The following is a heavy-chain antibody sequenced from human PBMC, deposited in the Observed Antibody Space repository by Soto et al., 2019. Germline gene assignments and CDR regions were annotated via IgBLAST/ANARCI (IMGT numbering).Heavy chain of an antibody. V-gene: IGHV1-3*01. D-gene: IGHD1-20*01. J-gene: IGHJ6*02. Sequence: QVQLVQSGAEVKKPGASVKVSCKSSGYTFTNYAIYWVRQAPGQRPEWMGWITAGKGDTEYSQKSQDRVALSRETRATTAYMVLSRLRSDDTAVYYGGRGGVGVTGYGMDVWGQGTTVIVS. CDR2: ITAGKGDT. CDR3: GRGGVGVTGYGMDV. CDR1: GYTFTNYA.